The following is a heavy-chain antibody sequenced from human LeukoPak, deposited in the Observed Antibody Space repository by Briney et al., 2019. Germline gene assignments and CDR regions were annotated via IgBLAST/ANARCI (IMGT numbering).Heavy chain of an antibody. J-gene: IGHJ3*02. V-gene: IGHV4-59*01. CDR1: GGSISSYY. D-gene: IGHD2-21*02. Sequence: SETLSLTCTVSGGSISSYYWSWIRQPPGKGLEWIGYIYYSGSTNYNPSLKSRVTISVDTSKNQFSLKLSSVTAADTAVYYCARDGGPYCGGDCYHDAFDIWGQGTMVTVSS. CDR2: IYYSGST. CDR3: ARDGGPYCGGDCYHDAFDI.